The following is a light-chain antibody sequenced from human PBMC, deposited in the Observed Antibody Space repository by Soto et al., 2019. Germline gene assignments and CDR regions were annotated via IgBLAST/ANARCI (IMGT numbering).Light chain of an antibody. Sequence: EIVLTQSPGTLSLSPGERATLSCRASQTFTKTYLAWYQQKPGQAPRLLIFDASTRATGIPDRFSGSGSGTDFTLTISRLEPEDFAVYCCQLYGVSPKTFGQGTNVEVK. V-gene: IGKV3-20*01. J-gene: IGKJ1*01. CDR3: QLYGVSPKT. CDR2: DAS. CDR1: QTFTKTY.